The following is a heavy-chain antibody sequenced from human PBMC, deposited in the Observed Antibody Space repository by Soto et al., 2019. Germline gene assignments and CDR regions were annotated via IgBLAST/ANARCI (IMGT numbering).Heavy chain of an antibody. D-gene: IGHD6-13*01. CDR2: ISGSGGRT. V-gene: IGHV3-23*01. Sequence: PGGSLRLSCAASEFTFSSYAMSWVRQAPGKGLEWVSTISGSGGRTYYADSVKGRFTISRDNSRNTLHLQMNSLRVEDTALYYCAKTLLSTSWYGLYDYVSQGTLVTVSS. J-gene: IGHJ4*02. CDR3: AKTLLSTSWYGLYDY. CDR1: EFTFSSYA.